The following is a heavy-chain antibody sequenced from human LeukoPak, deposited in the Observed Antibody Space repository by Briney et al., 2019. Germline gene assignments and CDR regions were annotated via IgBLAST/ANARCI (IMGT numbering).Heavy chain of an antibody. J-gene: IGHJ4*02. Sequence: PGGSLRLSCAASGFTFNTFMHWVRQAQGKGLEWVAVIWSDGSDKFYADSVKGRFTISRDNSKNTLYLQMNSLRAEDTAVYYCAKDHAPGYSYGYREGYFDYWGQRTLVTVSS. V-gene: IGHV3-30*02. CDR3: AKDHAPGYSYGYREGYFDY. CDR1: GFTFNTF. D-gene: IGHD5-18*01. CDR2: IWSDGSDK.